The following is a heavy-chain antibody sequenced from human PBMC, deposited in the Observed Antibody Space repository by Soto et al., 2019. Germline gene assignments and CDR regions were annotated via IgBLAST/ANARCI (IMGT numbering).Heavy chain of an antibody. J-gene: IGHJ4*02. Sequence: GGSLRLSCAASGFTFSNYAMSWVRQAPGKGLEWVSGISVSGGSTYYADSVKGRFTISRDNSKNTLYVQMNSLRVDDTAVYYCAKDAGSVCSGGSCYFQALDCWGQGTLVTVS. V-gene: IGHV3-23*01. CDR2: ISVSGGST. CDR1: GFTFSNYA. CDR3: AKDAGSVCSGGSCYFQALDC. D-gene: IGHD2-15*01.